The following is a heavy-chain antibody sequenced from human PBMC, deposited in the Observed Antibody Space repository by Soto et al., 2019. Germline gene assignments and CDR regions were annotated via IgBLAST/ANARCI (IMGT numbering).Heavy chain of an antibody. V-gene: IGHV3-7*03. Sequence: EVQLVESGGGLVQPGGSLRLSCAASGFSFSSYWMGWVRQAPGKGLEWVANIKQDGSEKYYVDSVKGRFTISRDNAKNSLYLQMNSLRAEDTAVYYCAGGYSDYDDYFDYWGQGTLVTVSS. CDR3: AGGYSDYDDYFDY. CDR1: GFSFSSYW. CDR2: IKQDGSEK. J-gene: IGHJ4*02. D-gene: IGHD5-12*01.